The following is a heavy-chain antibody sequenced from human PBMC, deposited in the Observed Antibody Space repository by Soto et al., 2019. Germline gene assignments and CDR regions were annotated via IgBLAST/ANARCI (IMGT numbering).Heavy chain of an antibody. CDR2: IYYSGST. V-gene: IGHV4-31*03. CDR1: GASISSGGYY. D-gene: IGHD1-1*01. Sequence: SETLSLTCTVSGASISSGGYYWTWIRQHPGKGLEWIGYIYYSGSTYYNPSLKSRVNISVDTSKNQFSLKLSSVTAADTAVYYCARDRSQLHDYYYYYGMDVWGQGTTVT. J-gene: IGHJ6*02. CDR3: ARDRSQLHDYYYYYGMDV.